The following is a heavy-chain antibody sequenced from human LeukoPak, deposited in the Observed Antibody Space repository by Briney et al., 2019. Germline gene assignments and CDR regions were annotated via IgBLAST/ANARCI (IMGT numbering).Heavy chain of an antibody. J-gene: IGHJ4*02. Sequence: PGGSLRLSCAASGFTFSNAWMSWVRQAPGKGLEWVGRIKSKTDGGTTDYAAPVKGRFTISRDDSKNTLYLQMNSLKTEDTAVYYCTTGPYYHGSGSYFGWGQGTLVTVSS. D-gene: IGHD3-10*01. V-gene: IGHV3-15*01. CDR1: GFTFSNAW. CDR3: TTGPYYHGSGSYFG. CDR2: IKSKTDGGTT.